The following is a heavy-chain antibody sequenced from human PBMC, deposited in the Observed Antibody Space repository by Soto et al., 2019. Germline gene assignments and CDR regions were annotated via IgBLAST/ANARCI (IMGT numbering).Heavy chain of an antibody. CDR2: ISGSGGST. CDR1: GFTFSSYA. V-gene: IGHV3-23*01. CDR3: AKDKWPYYDSSGFTICDY. J-gene: IGHJ4*02. Sequence: GGSLRLSCAASGFTFSSYAMSWVRQAPGKGLEWVSAISGSGGSTYYADSVKGRFTISRDNSKNTLYLQMNSLRAEDTAVYYCAKDKWPYYDSSGFTICDYWGQGTLVTVSS. D-gene: IGHD3-22*01.